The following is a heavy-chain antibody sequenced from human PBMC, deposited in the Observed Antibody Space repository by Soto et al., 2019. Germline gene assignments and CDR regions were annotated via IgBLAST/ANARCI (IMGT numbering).Heavy chain of an antibody. J-gene: IGHJ4*02. V-gene: IGHV3-33*01. CDR3: TREDSVGWLAEY. Sequence: QEQLVQSGGGVVQPGRSLRLSCVASGFTFSRHGLHWVRQAPGKGLEWVAVIWYDGSKKYYADSVRGRFTVSRDDSRNTLYLQMDSLRDEDTAVYYCTREDSVGWLAEYWGQGTLVTVSS. CDR1: GFTFSRHG. D-gene: IGHD6-19*01. CDR2: IWYDGSKK.